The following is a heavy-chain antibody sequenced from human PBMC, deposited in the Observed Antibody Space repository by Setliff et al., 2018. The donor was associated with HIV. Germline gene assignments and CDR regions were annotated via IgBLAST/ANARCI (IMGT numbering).Heavy chain of an antibody. CDR1: GYSFINYG. Sequence: ASVKVSCKASGYSFINYGINWVRQAPGQGLEWMGRINPKSGGTSYAQKFQDRVTMTRDTSTSTAYMELTSMRFDDTAVYYCARAAIPMAGLDYWGQGTLVTVSS. D-gene: IGHD6-19*01. CDR3: ARAAIPMAGLDY. V-gene: IGHV1-2*06. CDR2: INPKSGGT. J-gene: IGHJ4*02.